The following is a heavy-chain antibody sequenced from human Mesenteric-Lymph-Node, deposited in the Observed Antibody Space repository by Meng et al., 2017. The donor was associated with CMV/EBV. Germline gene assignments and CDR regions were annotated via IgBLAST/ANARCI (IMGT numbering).Heavy chain of an antibody. J-gene: IGHJ6*02. CDR3: ARDSALYSSGMDV. V-gene: IGHV3-48*03. D-gene: IGHD6-13*01. CDR1: GFTFSSYE. Sequence: GGSLRLSCAASGFTFSSYEMNWVRQAPGKGLEWVSYISSSGSTIYYADSVKGRFTISRDNAKNSLYLQMNSLRAEDTAVYYCARDSALYSSGMDVWGQGTTVTVSS. CDR2: ISSSGSTI.